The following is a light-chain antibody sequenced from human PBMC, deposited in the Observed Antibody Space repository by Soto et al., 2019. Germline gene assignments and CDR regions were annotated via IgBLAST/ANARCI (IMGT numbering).Light chain of an antibody. V-gene: IGKV3-20*01. Sequence: EIGMAQSPATLFLSPGGRAHPSCRASQSVTTNLAWYQQKPGQAPRLLIYGASSRATGIPNRFSGSGSGTDFTLTISRLEPEDFAVYYCQQYGNSPQTFGQGTKVDIK. CDR3: QQYGNSPQT. CDR2: GAS. CDR1: QSVTTN. J-gene: IGKJ1*01.